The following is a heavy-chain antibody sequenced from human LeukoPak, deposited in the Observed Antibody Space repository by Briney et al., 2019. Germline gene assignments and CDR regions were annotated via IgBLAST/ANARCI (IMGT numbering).Heavy chain of an antibody. CDR3: AGENGGFDP. CDR1: GYTFTSYG. V-gene: IGHV1-18*01. CDR2: IRDNNGNT. J-gene: IGHJ5*02. Sequence: GASVKVSCKASGYTFTSYGISWVRQAPGQGLEWMGWIRDNNGNTNYAQKFQGRVTMTIETSTSTAYMELRSLRSDDTAVYYCAGENGGFDPWGQGTLVTVSS.